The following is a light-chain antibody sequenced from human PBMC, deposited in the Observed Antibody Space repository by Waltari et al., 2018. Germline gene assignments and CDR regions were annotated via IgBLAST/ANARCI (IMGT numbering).Light chain of an antibody. CDR1: QSVSSN. J-gene: IGKJ4*01. CDR3: QQYNNWPPIT. CDR2: VAS. Sequence: EIVMTQSPATLSVSPGERATLPCRASQSVSSNFAWYQQKPGQAPRLLIYVASASATGIPARFSGSGSGTEFTLTISSMQSEDFAVYYCQQYNNWPPITFGGGTKVEIK. V-gene: IGKV3-15*01.